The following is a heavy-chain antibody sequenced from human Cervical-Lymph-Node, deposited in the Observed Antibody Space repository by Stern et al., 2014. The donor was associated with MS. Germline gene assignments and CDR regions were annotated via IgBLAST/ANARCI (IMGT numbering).Heavy chain of an antibody. V-gene: IGHV1-3*04. D-gene: IGHD6-13*01. J-gene: IGHJ5*02. CDR1: GYTFTSYA. CDR2: INTANGDT. CDR3: GRGQQSFDP. Sequence: VESGAEVKKPGASVKVSCKASGYTFTSYAIHWVRQAPGQRLEWMGRINTANGDTYYSEKFQGRVTFTRDTSANTAYMELFSLTSEDTTVYYCGRGQQSFDPWGQGTLVTVSA.